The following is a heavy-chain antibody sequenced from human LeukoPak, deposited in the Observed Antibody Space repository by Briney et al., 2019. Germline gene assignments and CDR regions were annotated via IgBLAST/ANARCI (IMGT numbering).Heavy chain of an antibody. CDR2: IYSGGGS. CDR1: GFTVTSNY. CDR3: ARESNGFDY. D-gene: IGHD2-8*01. J-gene: IGHJ4*02. Sequence: GGSLRLSCAASGFTVTSNYMSWVRQAPGKGLEWVSVIYSGGGSYYADSVKGRFTISRDNSKNTLYLQMNSLRAEDTALYYCARESNGFDYWGQGALVTVSS. V-gene: IGHV3-53*01.